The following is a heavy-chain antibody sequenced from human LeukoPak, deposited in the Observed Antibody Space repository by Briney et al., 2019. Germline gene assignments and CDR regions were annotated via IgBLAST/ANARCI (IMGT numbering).Heavy chain of an antibody. V-gene: IGHV1-2*02. D-gene: IGHD1-1*01. CDR2: TNPNSGGT. Sequence: ASVKVSCKASGYTFTGYYMHWVRQAPGQGLEWMGWTNPNSGGTNYAQKFQGRVTMTRDTSISTAYMELSRLRSDDTAVYYCARAGTGAPYDAFDIWGQGTMVTVSS. CDR1: GYTFTGYY. J-gene: IGHJ3*02. CDR3: ARAGTGAPYDAFDI.